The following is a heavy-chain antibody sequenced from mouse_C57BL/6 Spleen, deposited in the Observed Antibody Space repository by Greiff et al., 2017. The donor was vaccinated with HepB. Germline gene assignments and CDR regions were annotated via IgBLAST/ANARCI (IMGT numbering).Heavy chain of an antibody. V-gene: IGHV1-63*01. J-gene: IGHJ4*01. CDR1: GYTFTNYW. Sequence: VKLVESGAELVRPGTSVKMSCKASGYTFTNYWIGWAKQRPGHGLEWIGDIYPGGGYTNYNEKFKGKATLTADKSSSTAYMQFSSLTSEDSAIYYCARSGTLAMDYWGQGTSVTVSS. D-gene: IGHD4-1*01. CDR3: ARSGTLAMDY. CDR2: IYPGGGYT.